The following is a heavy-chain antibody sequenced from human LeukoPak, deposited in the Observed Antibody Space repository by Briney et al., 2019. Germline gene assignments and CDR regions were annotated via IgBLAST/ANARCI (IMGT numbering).Heavy chain of an antibody. D-gene: IGHD2-21*01. J-gene: IGHJ4*02. V-gene: IGHV4-59*08. CDR2: IYYSGTT. CDR1: GGSISSYY. CDR3: ARAGASYSFDY. Sequence: PSETLSLTCTVSGGSISSYYWSWLRQPPGKGLEWIGYIYYSGTTNYNPSLKSRVTISVDTSKNQFSLKLSSVTAADTAVYYCARAGASYSFDYWGQGTLVTVSS.